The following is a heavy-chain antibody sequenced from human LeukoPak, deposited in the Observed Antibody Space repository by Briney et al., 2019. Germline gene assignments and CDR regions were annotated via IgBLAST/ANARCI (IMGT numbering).Heavy chain of an antibody. J-gene: IGHJ5*02. Sequence: GGSLRLSCAVSGFSINNYWMHWVRQAPGKGLVWVSRINSDGSSTSYADSVKGRFTISRDNAKNTLYLQMNSLRAEDTAVYYCARDPWIVATISWGQGTLVTVSS. CDR2: INSDGSST. CDR3: ARDPWIVATIS. V-gene: IGHV3-74*01. D-gene: IGHD5-12*01. CDR1: GFSINNYW.